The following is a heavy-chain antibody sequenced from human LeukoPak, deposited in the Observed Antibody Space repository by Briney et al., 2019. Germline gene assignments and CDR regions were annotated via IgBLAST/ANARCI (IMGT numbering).Heavy chain of an antibody. V-gene: IGHV3-33*01. Sequence: GGFLRLSCAASGFTFSSYGMHWVRQAPGKGLEWEAVIWYDGSNKYYADSVKGRFTISRDNSKNTLYLQMNSLRAEDTAVYYCARDKKLGPRHDLDYWGQGTLVTVSS. CDR2: IWYDGSNK. J-gene: IGHJ4*02. D-gene: IGHD7-27*01. CDR3: ARDKKLGPRHDLDY. CDR1: GFTFSSYG.